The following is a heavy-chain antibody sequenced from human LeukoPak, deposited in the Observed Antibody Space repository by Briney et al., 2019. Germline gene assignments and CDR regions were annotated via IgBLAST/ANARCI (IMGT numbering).Heavy chain of an antibody. CDR3: ARGVYIAAAQYGY. V-gene: IGHV4-59*01. J-gene: IGHJ4*02. D-gene: IGHD6-13*01. CDR1: GGSISSYY. Sequence: SETLSLTCTVSGGSISSYYWSWIRQPPGKGLEWTGYIYYSGTTNYNPSLKSRVTISVDTSKNQFSLKLSSVTAADTAVYYCARGVYIAAAQYGYWGQGTLVTVSS. CDR2: IYYSGTT.